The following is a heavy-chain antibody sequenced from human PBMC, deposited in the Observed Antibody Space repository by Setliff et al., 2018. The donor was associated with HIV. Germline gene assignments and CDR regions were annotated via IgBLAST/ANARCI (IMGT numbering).Heavy chain of an antibody. Sequence: GASVKVSCKTSGYPFTDYFIHWMRQAPGQGLEWMGGIIPIFNTANYAHRFQGRVTINADDSTSTAYMELSSLRYEDTAVYYCASSAINAAGMPNFFDCWGQGTLVTVSS. CDR2: IIPIFNTA. CDR3: ASSAINAAGMPNFFDC. V-gene: IGHV1-69*13. CDR1: GYPFTDYF. D-gene: IGHD1-1*01. J-gene: IGHJ4*02.